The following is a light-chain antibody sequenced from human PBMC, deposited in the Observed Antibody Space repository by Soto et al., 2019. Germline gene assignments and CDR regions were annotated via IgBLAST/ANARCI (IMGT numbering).Light chain of an antibody. Sequence: DIQMTQSPSSLSASVGDRVTISCRASQSISTYLNWYQQKPGKAPELLIYAASTLQSGVPSRFSGSGSGTDFTLTLSGLQPEDFAPYYCQQSYNTPWTFGQGTKVEI. CDR3: QQSYNTPWT. CDR1: QSISTY. V-gene: IGKV1-39*01. CDR2: AAS. J-gene: IGKJ1*01.